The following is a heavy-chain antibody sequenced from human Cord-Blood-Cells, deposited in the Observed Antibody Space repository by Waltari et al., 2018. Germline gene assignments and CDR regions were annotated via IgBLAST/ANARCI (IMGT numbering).Heavy chain of an antibody. CDR2: INAGNGNT. J-gene: IGHJ3*02. Sequence: QVQLVESGGGVVQPGRSLRLSCAASGFTFSSYAMHWVRQAPGKGLGWVGWINAGNGNTKYSQQFQGRVTITRDTSASTAYMELSSLRSEDTAVYYCGINNAFDIWGQGTMVTVSS. CDR3: GINNAFDI. CDR1: GFTFSSYA. V-gene: IGHV1-3*01.